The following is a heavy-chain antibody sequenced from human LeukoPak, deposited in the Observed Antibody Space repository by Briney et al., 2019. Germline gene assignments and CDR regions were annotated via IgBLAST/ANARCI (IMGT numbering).Heavy chain of an antibody. V-gene: IGHV4-34*01. CDR2: INHSGST. Sequence: PSETLSLTCAVYGGSFSGYYWSWIRQPPGKGLEWIGEINHSGSTNYNPSLKSRVTISVDTSKNQFSLKLSSETAADTAVYYCARGLRYRFDPWGQGTLVTVSS. CDR1: GGSFSGYY. CDR3: ARGLRYRFDP. D-gene: IGHD1-14*01. J-gene: IGHJ5*02.